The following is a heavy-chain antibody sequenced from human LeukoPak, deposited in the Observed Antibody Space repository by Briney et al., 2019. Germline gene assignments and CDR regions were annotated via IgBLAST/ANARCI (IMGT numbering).Heavy chain of an antibody. D-gene: IGHD5-24*01. Sequence: GGSLRLSCAASGFTFSSYSMNWVRQAPGKGLEWVSYISSSSSTIYYADSVKGRFTIFRDNAKNSLYLQMNSLRDEDTAVYYCARVSTKMGYYGMDVWGQGTTVTVSS. CDR2: ISSSSSTI. V-gene: IGHV3-48*02. CDR3: ARVSTKMGYYGMDV. CDR1: GFTFSSYS. J-gene: IGHJ6*02.